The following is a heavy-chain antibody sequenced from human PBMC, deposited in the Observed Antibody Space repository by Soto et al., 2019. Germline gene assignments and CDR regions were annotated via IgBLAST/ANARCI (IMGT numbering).Heavy chain of an antibody. CDR3: ARLTNIASHLGAFHX. V-gene: IGHV5-51*01. J-gene: IGHJ4*02. D-gene: IGHD1-1*01. CDR1: GFPFTKYW. CDR2: INPDDSDT. Sequence: PGESLKISCKGSGFPFTKYWIAWVRQVPGRGMEWMGTINPDDSDTRDSTTFQGRVTISVYKSIDTAYLQWSRLSASDSAMYLCARLTNIASHLGAFHXWGQVTQFTVSX.